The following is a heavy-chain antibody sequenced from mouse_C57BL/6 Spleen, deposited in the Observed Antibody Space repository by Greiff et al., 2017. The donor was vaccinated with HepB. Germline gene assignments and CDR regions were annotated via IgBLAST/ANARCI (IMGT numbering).Heavy chain of an antibody. CDR3: ARGMGYSNFFDY. CDR2: IYWDDDK. D-gene: IGHD2-5*01. V-gene: IGHV8-12*01. Sequence: QVTLKESGPGILQSSQTLSLTCSFSGFSLSTSGMGVSWIRQPSGKGLEWLAHIYWDDDKRYNPSLKSRLTISKDTSRNQVFLKITSVDTADTATYYCARGMGYSNFFDYWGQGTTLTVSS. CDR1: GFSLSTSGMG. J-gene: IGHJ2*01.